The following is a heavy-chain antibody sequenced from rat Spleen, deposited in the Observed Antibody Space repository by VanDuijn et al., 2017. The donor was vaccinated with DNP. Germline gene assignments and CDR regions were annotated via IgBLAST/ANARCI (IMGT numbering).Heavy chain of an antibody. D-gene: IGHD1-1*01. CDR2: VPSSGGST. CDR1: RFTFNSYW. Sequence: EVQLVESGGGLVQPGRSLKLSCVASRFTFNSYWMAWIRQVPGKGLEWVASVPSSGGSTYYPDSVKGRFIISRDNARNTLYLQMNSLRYEDMATYYCARHEDYSASFDYWGQGVMVTVSS. CDR3: ARHEDYSASFDY. V-gene: IGHV5-31*01. J-gene: IGHJ2*01.